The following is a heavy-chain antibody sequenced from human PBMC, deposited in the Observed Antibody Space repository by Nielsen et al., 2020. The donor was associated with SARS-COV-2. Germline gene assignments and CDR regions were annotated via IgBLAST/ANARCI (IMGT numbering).Heavy chain of an antibody. V-gene: IGHV1-18*01. J-gene: IGHJ6*02. Sequence: ASVKVSCKASGYTFTSYGISWVRQAPGQGLEWMGWINAYNGNTNYAQKLQGRVTMTTDTSTSTAYMELRSLRSDDTAVYYCARDPGLFYGSGSYYPAIYYYYGMDVWGQGTTVTVSS. CDR2: INAYNGNT. CDR3: ARDPGLFYGSGSYYPAIYYYYGMDV. D-gene: IGHD3-10*01. CDR1: GYTFTSYG.